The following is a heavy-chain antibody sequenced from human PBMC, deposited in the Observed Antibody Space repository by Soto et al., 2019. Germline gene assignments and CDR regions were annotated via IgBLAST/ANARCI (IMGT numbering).Heavy chain of an antibody. CDR1: GGSISSSNYY. CDR2: IYYSGTS. CDR3: ARRFGFGELLPDWDFDL. Sequence: QLQLQESGPGLVKPSETLSLTCTVSGGSISSSNYYWGWIRQPPGKGLEWIGSIYYSGTSSYNPSLERRVTISVDRSKNQFSLQLSSVTAADTAVYYCARRFGFGELLPDWDFDLWGRGTLVTVSS. D-gene: IGHD3-10*01. J-gene: IGHJ2*01. V-gene: IGHV4-39*01.